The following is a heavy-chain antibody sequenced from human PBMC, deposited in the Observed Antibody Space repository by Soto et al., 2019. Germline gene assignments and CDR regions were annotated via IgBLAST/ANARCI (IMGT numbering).Heavy chain of an antibody. J-gene: IGHJ4*02. CDR2: ISWNSGNI. CDR1: GFTFDNYA. Sequence: EVQLVESGGGLVQPGRSLRLSCAASGFTFDNYAMHWVRQAPGKGLEWVSVISWNSGNIGYADSVRGRFFISRDNAKNSLYLQMTSLRAEDTALYYCAKDMVVGRSQDSSGSPFDYWGQGTLVTVSS. CDR3: AKDMVVGRSQDSSGSPFDY. V-gene: IGHV3-9*01. D-gene: IGHD6-19*01.